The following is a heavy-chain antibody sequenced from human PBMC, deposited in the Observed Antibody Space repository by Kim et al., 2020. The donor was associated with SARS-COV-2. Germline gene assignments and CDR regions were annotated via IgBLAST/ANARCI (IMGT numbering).Heavy chain of an antibody. J-gene: IGHJ4*02. CDR1: GYSISSGYY. CDR3: ARDCGGDCYSDY. D-gene: IGHD2-21*02. CDR2: IYHSGST. Sequence: SETLSLTCTVSGYSISSGYYWGWIRQPPGKGLEWIGSIYHSGSTYYNPSLKSRVTISVDTSKNQFSLKLSSVTAADPAVYYCARDCGGDCYSDYWGQGTL. V-gene: IGHV4-38-2*02.